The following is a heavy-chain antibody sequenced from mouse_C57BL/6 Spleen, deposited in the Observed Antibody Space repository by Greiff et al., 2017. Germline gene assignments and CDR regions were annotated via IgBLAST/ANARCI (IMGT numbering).Heavy chain of an antibody. CDR1: GFTFSDYY. CDR3: ARDLRWYFDV. Sequence: EVQVVESEGGLVQPGSSMKLSCTASGFTFSDYYMAWVRQVPEKGLEWVANINYDGSSTYYLDSLKSRFIISRDNTKNILYLQMSSLKSEDTATYYSARDLRWYFDVWGTGTTVTVSS. V-gene: IGHV5-16*01. J-gene: IGHJ1*03. CDR2: INYDGSST.